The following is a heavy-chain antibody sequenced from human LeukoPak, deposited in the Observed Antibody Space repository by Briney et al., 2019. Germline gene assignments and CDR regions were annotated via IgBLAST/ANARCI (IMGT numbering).Heavy chain of an antibody. Sequence: GGSLRLSCAASGFTFSSYGMHWVRQAPGKGLEWVAVIWYDGSNKYYEDSVKGRFTISRDNSKNTLYLQMNSLRAEDTAVYYCARKLSSWLLFDYWGQGTLVTVSS. CDR1: GFTFSSYG. J-gene: IGHJ4*02. CDR2: IWYDGSNK. V-gene: IGHV3-33*01. CDR3: ARKLSSWLLFDY. D-gene: IGHD5-12*01.